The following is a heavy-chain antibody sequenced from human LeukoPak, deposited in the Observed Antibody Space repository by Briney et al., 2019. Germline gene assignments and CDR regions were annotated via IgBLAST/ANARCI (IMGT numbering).Heavy chain of an antibody. CDR2: IYYSGST. D-gene: IGHD3-22*01. V-gene: IGHV4-59*08. CDR1: GGSISSYY. CDR3: ARLTYYYDSSGYYFDY. J-gene: IGHJ4*02. Sequence: KTSETLSLTCTVSGGSISSYYWSWIRQPPGKGLEWIGYIYYSGSTNYNPSLKSRVTISVDTSKNQFSLKLSSVTAADTAVYYCARLTYYYDSSGYYFDYWGQGTLVTVSS.